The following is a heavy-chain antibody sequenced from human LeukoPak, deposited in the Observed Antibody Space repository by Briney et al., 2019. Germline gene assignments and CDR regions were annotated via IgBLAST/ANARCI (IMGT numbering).Heavy chain of an antibody. CDR1: GYTFTGYY. V-gene: IGHV1-2*02. Sequence: ASVKVSCKASGYTFTGYYMHWVRQAPGQGPEWMGWINPNNGGTNYAQKFQGRVTMTRDTSISTAYMGLSRLRSDDTAVYYCARALIAAAGLFDYWGQGTLVTVSS. J-gene: IGHJ4*02. CDR3: ARALIAAAGLFDY. CDR2: INPNNGGT. D-gene: IGHD6-13*01.